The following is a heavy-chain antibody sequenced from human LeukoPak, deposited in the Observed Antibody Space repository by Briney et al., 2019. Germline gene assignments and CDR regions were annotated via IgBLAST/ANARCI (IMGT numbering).Heavy chain of an antibody. V-gene: IGHV4-39*01. CDR1: GGSISSSRYY. CDR3: ARLIRSGYFT. D-gene: IGHD5-12*01. CDR2: IYYSGST. Sequence: SETLSLTCTVSGGSISSSRYYWGSIRQPPGKGLEWIGSIYYSGSTYYNPSLKSRVAISVDTSKSQFSLKLGSVTAGDTAVYYCARLIRSGYFTWGQGTLVTVSS. J-gene: IGHJ5*02.